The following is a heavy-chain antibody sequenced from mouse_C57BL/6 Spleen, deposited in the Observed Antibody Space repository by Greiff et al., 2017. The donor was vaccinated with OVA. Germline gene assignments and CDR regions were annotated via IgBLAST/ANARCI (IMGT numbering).Heavy chain of an antibody. CDR2: IYPRDGST. D-gene: IGHD2-4*01. Sequence: VHLVESDAELVKPGASVKISCKVSGYTFTDHTIHWMKQRPEQGLEWIGYIYPRDGSTKYNEKFKGKATLTADKSSSTAYMQLNSLTSEDSAVYFCARRTGYDYDWPAWFAYWGQGTLVTVSA. V-gene: IGHV1-78*01. CDR1: GYTFTDHT. CDR3: ARRTGYDYDWPAWFAY. J-gene: IGHJ3*01.